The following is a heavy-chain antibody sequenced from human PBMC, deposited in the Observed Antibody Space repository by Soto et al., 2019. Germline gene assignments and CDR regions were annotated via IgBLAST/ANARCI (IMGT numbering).Heavy chain of an antibody. CDR3: ARHKELLLASLSYGLDL. D-gene: IGHD3-22*01. CDR1: GDFVSSSRYY. J-gene: IGHJ6*02. CDR2: IYYTGDT. Sequence: LSLTCTVSGDFVSSSRYYWGWILQPPVKGLEWIGSIYYTGDTFFNPSLKSRVTFSVDPSKNQFSLKLTSLTAADTAVYFCARHKELLLASLSYGLDLWGQGTTVTVSS. V-gene: IGHV4-39*01.